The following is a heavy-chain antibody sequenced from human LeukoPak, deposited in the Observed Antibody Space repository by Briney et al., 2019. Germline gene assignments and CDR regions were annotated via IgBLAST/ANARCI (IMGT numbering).Heavy chain of an antibody. V-gene: IGHV4-61*02. Sequence: PSQTLSLTCTVSGGSISSGSYYWGWIRQPAGKGLEWIGRIYTSGSTNYNPSLKSRVTISVDTSKNQFSLKLSSVTAADTAVYYCARDVAIFGVVDAFDIWGQGTMVTVSS. D-gene: IGHD3-3*02. CDR1: GGSISSGSYY. CDR2: IYTSGST. J-gene: IGHJ3*02. CDR3: ARDVAIFGVVDAFDI.